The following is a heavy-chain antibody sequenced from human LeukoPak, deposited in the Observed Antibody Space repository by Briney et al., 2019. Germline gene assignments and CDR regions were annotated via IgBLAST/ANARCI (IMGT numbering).Heavy chain of an antibody. J-gene: IGHJ4*02. V-gene: IGHV1-69*13. D-gene: IGHD4-17*01. CDR3: ARLEITTVTTSDY. CDR1: GDTFSSYA. Sequence: SVKVSCKATGDTFSSYAISWVRQAPGQGLEWMGGIIPIFGTANYAQKFQGRVTITADESTSTAYMELSSLRSEDTAVYYCARLEITTVTTSDYWGQGTLVTVSS. CDR2: IIPIFGTA.